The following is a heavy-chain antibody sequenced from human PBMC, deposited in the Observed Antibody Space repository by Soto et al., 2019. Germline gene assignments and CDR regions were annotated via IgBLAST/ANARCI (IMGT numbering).Heavy chain of an antibody. V-gene: IGHV1-3*01. D-gene: IGHD3-22*01. CDR3: AKNVVSPHAYDSSGYPFDFDS. J-gene: IGHJ4*02. CDR2: INAGNGNT. CDR1: GYTFTIYA. Sequence: ASVKVSCKASGYTFTIYAMHWVRQAPGQRLEWMGWINAGNGNTKYSQKFQGRVTITRDTSASTDYMELNSLRIENTAVYYCAKNVVSPHAYDSSGYPFDFDSWGQGSLVTVSS.